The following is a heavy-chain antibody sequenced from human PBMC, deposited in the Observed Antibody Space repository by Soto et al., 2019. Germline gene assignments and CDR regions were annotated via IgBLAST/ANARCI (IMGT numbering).Heavy chain of an antibody. CDR1: GFTFSSYG. D-gene: IGHD2-2*01. J-gene: IGHJ6*02. CDR2: IPYDGSKK. Sequence: PGGSLRLSCAASGFTFSSYGMNWVRQAPGKGLEWVAVIPYDGSKKYYADSVKGRFTISRDNSKNTLYLQMNSLRAEDTAVYSCAKAEIVYCSTTSGPATSDVWGQGTTVTVSS. CDR3: AKAEIVYCSTTSGPATSDV. V-gene: IGHV3-30*18.